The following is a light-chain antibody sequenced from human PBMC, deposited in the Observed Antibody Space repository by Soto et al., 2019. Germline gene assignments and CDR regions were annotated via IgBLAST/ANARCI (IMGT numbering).Light chain of an antibody. V-gene: IGKV1-8*01. CDR3: QQYYSYPIT. CDR1: QGISSY. Sequence: IWMTQSPSLLSASTGGRVTITSRASQGISSYLAWYQQKPGKAPKIMIYAASTLQSGVPSRFSGSGSGTDFTLTISCLQSEDVATYYCQQYYSYPITFGQGTRLEIK. J-gene: IGKJ5*01. CDR2: AAS.